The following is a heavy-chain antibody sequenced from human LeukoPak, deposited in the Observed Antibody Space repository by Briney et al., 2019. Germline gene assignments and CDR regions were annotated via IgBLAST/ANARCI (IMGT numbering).Heavy chain of an antibody. CDR1: GFTFSSYA. Sequence: GSLRLSCAASGFTFSSYAMHWVRQAPGKGLEWVAAISYDGSNKNYADSVKGRFTISRDNSKNTLYLQMNSLRAEGTTVYYCARGVRIAVAGYIDYWGQGTLVTVSS. V-gene: IGHV3-30*04. CDR2: ISYDGSNK. CDR3: ARGVRIAVAGYIDY. J-gene: IGHJ4*02. D-gene: IGHD6-19*01.